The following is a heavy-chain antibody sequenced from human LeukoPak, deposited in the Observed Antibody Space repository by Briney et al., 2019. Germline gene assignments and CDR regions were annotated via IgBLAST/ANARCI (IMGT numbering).Heavy chain of an antibody. Sequence: SETLSLTCAVYGGSFSGYYWSWIRQPPGKGLEWIGEINHSGSTNYNPSLKSRVTISVDTSKNQFSLKLSSVTAADTAVYYCAREFSSSHFDYWGQGTLVTVSS. J-gene: IGHJ4*02. CDR2: INHSGST. D-gene: IGHD6-6*01. V-gene: IGHV4-34*01. CDR1: GGSFSGYY. CDR3: AREFSSSHFDY.